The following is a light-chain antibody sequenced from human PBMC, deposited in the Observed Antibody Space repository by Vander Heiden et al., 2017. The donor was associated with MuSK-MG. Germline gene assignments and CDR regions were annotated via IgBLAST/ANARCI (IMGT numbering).Light chain of an antibody. V-gene: IGLV3-19*01. CDR1: SLRSYY. CDR3: NSRDSSGNHVV. CDR2: GKN. Sequence: SSELTQDPAVSVALGQTVRITCQGDSLRSYYASWYQQKPGQAPVLVIYGKNNRPSGIPDRFSGSSSGNTASLTITGAQAEDEADYCCNSRDSSGNHVVFGGGTKLTVL. J-gene: IGLJ2*01.